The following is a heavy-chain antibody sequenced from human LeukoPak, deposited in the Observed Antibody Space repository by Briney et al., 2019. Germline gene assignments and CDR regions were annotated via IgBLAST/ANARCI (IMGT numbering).Heavy chain of an antibody. CDR3: ARVDSYCSGEGCYYYYGMDV. D-gene: IGHD2-15*01. V-gene: IGHV3-33*01. CDR2: IWYDGSNE. CDR1: GFTFNSYG. Sequence: PGGSLRLSRVASGFTFNSYGIPWVRQTPGKGLEWVALIWYDGSNEYYADSVKGRFTISRDNSKNTLYLQMNSLRAEDTAVYYCARVDSYCSGEGCYYYYGMDVWGQGTTVTVSS. J-gene: IGHJ6*02.